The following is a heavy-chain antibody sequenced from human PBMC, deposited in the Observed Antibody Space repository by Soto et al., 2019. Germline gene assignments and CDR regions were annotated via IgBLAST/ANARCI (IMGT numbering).Heavy chain of an antibody. CDR3: AKGGVSRYSSSWYYFDY. J-gene: IGHJ4*02. CDR1: GFTFSSYA. V-gene: IGHV3-23*01. CDR2: ISGSGGRT. D-gene: IGHD6-13*01. Sequence: GGSLRLSCAASGFTFSSYAMSWVRQAPGKGLEWVSAISGSGGRTYYADSVKGRFTISRDNSKNTLYLQMNSLRAEDTAVYYCAKGGVSRYSSSWYYFDYWGQGTLVTVSS.